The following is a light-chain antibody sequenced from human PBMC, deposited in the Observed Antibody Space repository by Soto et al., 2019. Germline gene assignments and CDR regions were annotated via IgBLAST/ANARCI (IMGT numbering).Light chain of an antibody. CDR3: QQYDNYSWT. V-gene: IGKV1-5*03. CDR2: WAS. Sequence: DLQVTQSPSTLSASVGDRVTITCRASHSIGNWLAWYQQRPGKAPQLLIYWASNLLNGVPSRFSGSGSGTEFTLTISSLQPDDFATYFCQQYDNYSWTFGQGTKIEIK. CDR1: HSIGNW. J-gene: IGKJ1*01.